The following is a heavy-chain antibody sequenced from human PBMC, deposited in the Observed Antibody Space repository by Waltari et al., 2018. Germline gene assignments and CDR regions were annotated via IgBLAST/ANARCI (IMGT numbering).Heavy chain of an antibody. Sequence: EVQLVETGGGFIQPGGSLRVSCAASGFVVSGNFMHWVRQAPGKGLVWVSLVNSAGNSFYADALKGRFAISRDTSKNTLDLQMNGLGVEDTAMYYCVGEAYLAAGFDFWGQGTPVTVSS. CDR3: VGEAYLAAGFDF. D-gene: IGHD6-25*01. CDR1: GFVVSGNF. J-gene: IGHJ4*02. CDR2: VNSAGNS. V-gene: IGHV3-53*02.